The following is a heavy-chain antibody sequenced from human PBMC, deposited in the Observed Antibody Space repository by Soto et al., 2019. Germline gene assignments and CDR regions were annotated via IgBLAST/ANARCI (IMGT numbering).Heavy chain of an antibody. CDR2: IYYSGST. V-gene: IGHV4-61*01. CDR1: GGSVSSGSYY. J-gene: IGHJ4*02. Sequence: QVQLQESGPGLVKPSETLSLTCTVSGGSVSSGSYYWSWIRQPPGKGLEWIGYIYYSGSTNYNPSLKSRVTISVDTSKNQFSLKLSSVTAADTAVYYCAREKGDRSGYYNYFDYWGQGTLVTVSS. CDR3: AREKGDRSGYYNYFDY. D-gene: IGHD3-22*01.